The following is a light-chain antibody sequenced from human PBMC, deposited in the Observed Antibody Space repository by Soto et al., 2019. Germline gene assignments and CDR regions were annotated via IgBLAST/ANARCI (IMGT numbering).Light chain of an antibody. V-gene: IGKV1-39*01. CDR1: QSISSY. CDR2: AAS. CDR3: QLSSIRPLT. Sequence: DIKMNQSPSSLSASVGDRVTITCRASQSISSYLNWYQQKPGKAPKLLIYAASSLQSGVPSRFSGIGSGTDFTLSISSLQPEDFATYYCQLSSIRPLTFGGGTKVDIK. J-gene: IGKJ4*01.